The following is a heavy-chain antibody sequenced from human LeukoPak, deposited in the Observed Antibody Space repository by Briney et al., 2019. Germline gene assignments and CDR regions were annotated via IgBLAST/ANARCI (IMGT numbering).Heavy chain of an antibody. D-gene: IGHD2-21*01. CDR1: GFTFSNYW. CDR3: SRDIPTSAWYVDY. V-gene: IGHV3-74*01. CDR2: INSDGSST. Sequence: GGSLRLSCAASGFTFSNYWMHWVRQAPGKGLVWVSRINSDGSSTSYADSVKGRFTISRDNAKNALYLQMNSLRVEDTAVYFCSRDIPTSAWYVDYWGQGTLVTVSS. J-gene: IGHJ4*02.